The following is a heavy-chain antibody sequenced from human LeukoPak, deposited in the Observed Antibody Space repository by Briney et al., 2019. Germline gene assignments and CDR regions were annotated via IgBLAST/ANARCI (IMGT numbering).Heavy chain of an antibody. CDR3: ATKQWLAPPPDS. V-gene: IGHV3-74*01. D-gene: IGHD6-19*01. CDR2: INTDGTVT. J-gene: IGHJ4*02. Sequence: GGSLRLSCAAYGFTFRKYWMLWVRQAPGKGLESVSRINTDGTVTTYADSVKGRFTVSRDNADNTMFLQMNSGRDEDTAVYYCATKQWLAPPPDSRGQGTPVTVSS. CDR1: GFTFRKYW.